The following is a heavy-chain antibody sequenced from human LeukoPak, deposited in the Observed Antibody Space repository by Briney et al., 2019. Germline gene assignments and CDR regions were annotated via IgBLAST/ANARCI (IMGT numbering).Heavy chain of an antibody. D-gene: IGHD3-22*01. V-gene: IGHV3-21*01. Sequence: PGGSLRLSCAASGLTFNTYTMNWVRQAPGKGLERVSSITASSTAIYSADSVKGRFTISRDNAKNFLYLQMNSLRAEDTAVYYCARVGPYYYDSGLWFDPWGQGTLVTVSS. CDR2: ITASSTAI. J-gene: IGHJ5*02. CDR3: ARVGPYYYDSGLWFDP. CDR1: GLTFNTYT.